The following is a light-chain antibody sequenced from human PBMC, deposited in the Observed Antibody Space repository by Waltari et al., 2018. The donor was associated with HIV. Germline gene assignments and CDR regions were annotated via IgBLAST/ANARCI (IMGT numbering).Light chain of an antibody. J-gene: IGLJ2*01. Sequence: QSALTQPASVSGSPGQSITISCTGGHTDIGLYNLVSWYRQHPGKAPQLVIYRVNRRPSGVSDRFSGSKSGNTASLTISSLQAEDEGDYYCSSYTSADSLLFGGGTKLTVL. CDR2: RVN. CDR1: HTDIGLYNL. CDR3: SSYTSADSLL. V-gene: IGLV2-14*01.